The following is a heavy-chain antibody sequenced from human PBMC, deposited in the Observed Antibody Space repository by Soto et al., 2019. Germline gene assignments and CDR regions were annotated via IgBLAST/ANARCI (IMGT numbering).Heavy chain of an antibody. CDR3: ARQLSHLCDS. Sequence: PGESLKISCKGVGYKFGSAWIGWVRQMPGKGLEWMGIIKPGTSDTRYSPSCRGHVTISADEAVSTAYLQWSSLKASDTAMYYCARQLSHLCDSWGQGTLVTVSS. V-gene: IGHV5-51*01. J-gene: IGHJ4*02. CDR1: GYKFGSAW. CDR2: IKPGTSDT.